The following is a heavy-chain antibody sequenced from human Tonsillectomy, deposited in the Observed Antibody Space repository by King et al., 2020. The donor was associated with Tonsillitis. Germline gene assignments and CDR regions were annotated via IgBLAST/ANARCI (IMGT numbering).Heavy chain of an antibody. CDR3: ARDLVGYCSSTSCHHFDY. D-gene: IGHD2-2*01. CDR2: IWYDCSNK. V-gene: IGHV3-33*01. J-gene: IGHJ4*02. Sequence: QLVQSGGGVVQPGRSLRLSCAAAGFTFSSYGRHWVRQAPGKGLEWVAVIWYDCSNKYSVDAVKGRFTISRDNSKNTLYRQMNSLRAEETAVHYCARDLVGYCSSTSCHHFDYWGQGTLVTVSS. CDR1: GFTFSSYG.